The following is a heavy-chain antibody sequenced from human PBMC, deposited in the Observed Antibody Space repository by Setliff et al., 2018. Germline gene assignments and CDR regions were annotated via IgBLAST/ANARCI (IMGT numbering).Heavy chain of an antibody. CDR2: ITKDGGNK. CDR1: GFTFSNYV. V-gene: IGHV3-30-3*01. Sequence: PGGSLRLSCAASGFTFSNYVIYWVRQAPGKGLEWVALITKDGGNKFYANSVKGRFTISRDNSKNTVYLQMNTLRSEDTAIYYCARDGSSWQPYYFDYWGQGSLVTVSS. CDR3: ARDGSSWQPYYFDY. J-gene: IGHJ4*02. D-gene: IGHD6-13*01.